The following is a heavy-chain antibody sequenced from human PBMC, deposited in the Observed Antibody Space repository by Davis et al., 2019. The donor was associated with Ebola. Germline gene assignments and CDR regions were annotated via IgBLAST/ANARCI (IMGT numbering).Heavy chain of an antibody. D-gene: IGHD2-15*01. CDR3: ARGGYCSGGSCYFFDY. CDR1: GYTFTAYY. CDR2: INSNSGGT. J-gene: IGHJ4*02. V-gene: IGHV1-2*04. Sequence: ASVKVSCKASGYTFTAYYMHWVRQAPGQGLEWMGWINSNSGGTNYAQKFQGWVTMTRDTPISTAYMELSRLRSDDTAVYYCARGGYCSGGSCYFFDYWGQGTLVTVSS.